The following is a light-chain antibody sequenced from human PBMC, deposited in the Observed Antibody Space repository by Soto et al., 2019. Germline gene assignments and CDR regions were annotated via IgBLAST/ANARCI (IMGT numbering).Light chain of an antibody. CDR2: RNN. CDR3: TSWDDSLYHVV. V-gene: IGLV1-47*01. J-gene: IGLJ2*01. Sequence: QSVLTQPPSASGTPGQRVTFSCSGGRSNIGSNYVFWYQQFPGTAPKLLIYRNNQRPSGVPDRFSGSKSGTSASLAISGLRSEDEADYYCTSWDDSLYHVVFGGGTKLTVL. CDR1: RSNIGSNY.